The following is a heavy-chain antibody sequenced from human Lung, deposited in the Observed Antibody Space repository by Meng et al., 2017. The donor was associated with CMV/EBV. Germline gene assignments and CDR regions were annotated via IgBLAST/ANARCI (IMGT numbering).Heavy chain of an antibody. Sequence: GESXKISCAASGFTFSSYAMSWVRQAPGKGLEWVSAISGSGGSTYYADSVKGRFTISRDNSKNTLYLQMNSLRAEDTAVYYCAKDKIFGVTRDYWDQGTLVTVSS. CDR3: AKDKIFGVTRDY. V-gene: IGHV3-23*01. CDR2: ISGSGGST. CDR1: GFTFSSYA. D-gene: IGHD3-3*01. J-gene: IGHJ4*02.